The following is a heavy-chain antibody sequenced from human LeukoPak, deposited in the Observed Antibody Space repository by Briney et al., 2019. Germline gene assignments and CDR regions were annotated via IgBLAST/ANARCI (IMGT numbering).Heavy chain of an antibody. CDR1: GGSISSSNW. V-gene: IGHV4-4*02. D-gene: IGHD2-2*01. Sequence: PSETLSLTCAVSGGSISSSNWWSWVSQPPGKGLEWIGEIYHSGSTNYNPSLKSRVTISVDKSKNQFSLKLSSVTAADTAVYYCASRVYCSSTSCYALYWYFDLWGRGTLVTVSS. CDR2: IYHSGST. J-gene: IGHJ2*01. CDR3: ASRVYCSSTSCYALYWYFDL.